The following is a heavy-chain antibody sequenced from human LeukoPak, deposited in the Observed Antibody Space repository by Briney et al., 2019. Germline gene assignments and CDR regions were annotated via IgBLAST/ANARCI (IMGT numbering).Heavy chain of an antibody. Sequence: SVKVSCKASGGTFSSYAISWVRQAPGQGLEWMGGIIPIFGTANYAQKFQGRVTITADESTSTAYMELSSLRSEDTAVYYCARDHRGDGYKFDYWGQGPLVTVSS. CDR2: IIPIFGTA. J-gene: IGHJ4*02. CDR3: ARDHRGDGYKFDY. D-gene: IGHD5-24*01. V-gene: IGHV1-69*13. CDR1: GGTFSSYA.